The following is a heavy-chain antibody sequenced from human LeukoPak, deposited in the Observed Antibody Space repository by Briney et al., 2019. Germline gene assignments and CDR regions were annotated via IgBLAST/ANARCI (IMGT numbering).Heavy chain of an antibody. V-gene: IGHV3-11*01. CDR1: GSTFSAYY. D-gene: IGHD3-3*01. CDR3: ASARNYDFWSGYYPRAYYYDY. J-gene: IGHJ4*02. Sequence: PGGSLRLSCAASGSTFSAYYMSWIRQAPGKGLEWVSYISSSASTIYYADSVKGRFTISRDNAKNSLYLQMNSLRAEDTAVYYCASARNYDFWSGYYPRAYYYDYWGQGTLVTVSS. CDR2: ISSSASTI.